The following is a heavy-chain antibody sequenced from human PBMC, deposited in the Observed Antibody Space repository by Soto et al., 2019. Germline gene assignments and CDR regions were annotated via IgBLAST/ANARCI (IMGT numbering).Heavy chain of an antibody. V-gene: IGHV4-30-4*01. D-gene: IGHD2-8*01. CDR2: IYYSEST. CDR1: GGSISSGDYY. Sequence: KASETLSLTCTVSGGSISSGDYYWSWIRQPPGKGLEWIGYIYYSESTYYNPSLKSRVTISVDTSKNQFSLKLSSVTAADTAVYYCARDNISGILYGGMDVWGQGTTVTVSS. J-gene: IGHJ6*02. CDR3: ARDNISGILYGGMDV.